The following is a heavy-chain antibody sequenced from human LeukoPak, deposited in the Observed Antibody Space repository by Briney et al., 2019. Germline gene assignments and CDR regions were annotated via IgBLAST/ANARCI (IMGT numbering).Heavy chain of an antibody. D-gene: IGHD1-26*01. CDR1: GGSINNYY. Sequence: SETLSLTCTVSGGSINNYYWSWIRQPPEKGLEWIGYIYYSGSTNYNPSLKSRVTISVDTSNNQFSLKLTSVTAADTAVYYCARNIVGPRQVDYWGQGILVTVSS. J-gene: IGHJ4*02. CDR3: ARNIVGPRQVDY. CDR2: IYYSGST. V-gene: IGHV4-59*01.